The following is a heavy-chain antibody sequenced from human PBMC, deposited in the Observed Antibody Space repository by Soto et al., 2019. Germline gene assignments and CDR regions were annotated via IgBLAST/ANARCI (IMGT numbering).Heavy chain of an antibody. J-gene: IGHJ4*02. CDR3: VGGAGWELDY. CDR1: GFTFSTYW. D-gene: IGHD1-26*01. V-gene: IGHV3-7*03. Sequence: EAQLVESGGGLVQPGGSLRLSCAASGFTFSTYWMNWVRQAPGMGLEWLAIIRQDGTETHYVDSVKGRFTISRDNTKNSLFLKMTNLRADDTALYYCVGGAGWELDYWGQGTLVIVSS. CDR2: IRQDGTET.